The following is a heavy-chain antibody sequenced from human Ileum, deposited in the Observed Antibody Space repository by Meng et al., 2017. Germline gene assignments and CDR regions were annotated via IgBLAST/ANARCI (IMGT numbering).Heavy chain of an antibody. Sequence: SETLSLTCTVSGDSISRYDWNWIRQPAGEGLQWSGRIYPTGSTDYSPSLKGRVSISTDTSKNQLSLKIYSVTAADTAVYYCANSPPTTRLRLQSWGQGTLVTVSS. J-gene: IGHJ4*02. CDR1: GDSISRYD. CDR3: ANSPPTTRLRLQS. CDR2: IYPTGST. V-gene: IGHV4-4*07. D-gene: IGHD1-26*01.